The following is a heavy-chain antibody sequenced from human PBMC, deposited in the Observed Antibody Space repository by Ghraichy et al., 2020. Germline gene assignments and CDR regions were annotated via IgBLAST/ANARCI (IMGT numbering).Heavy chain of an antibody. Sequence: GSLRLSCTVSGGSISSSSYYWGWIRQPPGKELEWIGSSYYSGSTYYNPSLKSRVTISVDTSKNQFSLKLSSVTAADTAVYYCARRTTQEAGIAAGLDPWGQGTLVTVSS. CDR2: SYYSGST. V-gene: IGHV4-39*01. CDR1: GGSISSSSYY. J-gene: IGHJ5*02. D-gene: IGHD6-13*01. CDR3: ARRTTQEAGIAAGLDP.